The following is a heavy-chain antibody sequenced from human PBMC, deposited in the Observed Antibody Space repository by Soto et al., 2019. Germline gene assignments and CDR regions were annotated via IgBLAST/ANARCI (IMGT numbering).Heavy chain of an antibody. J-gene: IGHJ1*01. V-gene: IGHV3-23*01. D-gene: IGHD3-22*01. CDR3: AKVERYYYDSSGYYSSPLF. CDR1: GFTLSSYA. Sequence: EVQLLESGGGLVQPGGSLRLSCAASGFTLSSYAMSWVRQAPGKGLEWVSAISGSGGTTYYADSVKGRFTISRDTSKKTLYLQLNSLRADDTAVYYCAKVERYYYDSSGYYSSPLFWGQGTLVTVSS. CDR2: ISGSGGTT.